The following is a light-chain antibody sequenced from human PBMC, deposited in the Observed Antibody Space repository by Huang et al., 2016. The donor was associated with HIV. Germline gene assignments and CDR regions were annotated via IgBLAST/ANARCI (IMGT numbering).Light chain of an antibody. J-gene: IGKJ4*01. CDR3: QQLNSYPLT. CDR2: AAS. Sequence: IQLTQSPSSLSASVGDRGTITCRASQGISSYLAWYQQKPGKAPKLLIYAASTLQSGVPSRFSGSGSGTDFTLTINSLQPEDFATYYCQQLNSYPLTFGGGTKVEIK. CDR1: QGISSY. V-gene: IGKV1-9*01.